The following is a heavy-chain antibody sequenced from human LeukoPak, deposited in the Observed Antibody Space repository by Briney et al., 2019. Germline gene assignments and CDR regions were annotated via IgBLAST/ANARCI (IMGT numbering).Heavy chain of an antibody. V-gene: IGHV3-30*04. CDR2: ISYDGSNK. D-gene: IGHD5-12*01. Sequence: GRSLRLSCAASGFTFSSYAMHWVRQAPGEGLEWVAVISYDGSNKYYADSVKGRFTISRDNSKNTLYLQMNSLRAEDTAVYYCARDFSGYDSQTFDYWGQGTLVTVSS. J-gene: IGHJ4*02. CDR1: GFTFSSYA. CDR3: ARDFSGYDSQTFDY.